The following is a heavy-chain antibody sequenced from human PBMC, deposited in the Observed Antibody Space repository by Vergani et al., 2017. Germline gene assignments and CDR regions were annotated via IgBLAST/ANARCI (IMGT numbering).Heavy chain of an antibody. J-gene: IGHJ6*03. CDR2: ISSSGNYI. CDR1: GFTFNNYN. Sequence: EVQLVESGGGLVQPGGSLRLSCAASGFTFNNYNMNWVRQAPGKGLDWVSSISSSGNYIYYADSVKGRFTISRDNAKNSLFLQMNSLKAEDTAVYFCARTPTIIAARPYYYFHMDVWGKGTTVTVSS. CDR3: ARTPTIIAARPYYYFHMDV. D-gene: IGHD6-6*01. V-gene: IGHV3-21*01.